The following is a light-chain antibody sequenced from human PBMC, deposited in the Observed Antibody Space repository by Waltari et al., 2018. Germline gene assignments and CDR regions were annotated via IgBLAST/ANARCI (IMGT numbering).Light chain of an antibody. CDR2: DAS. J-gene: IGKJ4*01. CDR1: QSVSSY. CDR3: QQRSNWPPALT. V-gene: IGKV3-11*01. Sequence: EIVLTQSPVTLSLSPGERATLSCRASQSVSSYLTCYQQKPGQAPRLLIYDASNRATGIPARFRGSGSGTDFTLTISSLEPEDFAVYYCQQRSNWPPALTFGGGTKVEVK.